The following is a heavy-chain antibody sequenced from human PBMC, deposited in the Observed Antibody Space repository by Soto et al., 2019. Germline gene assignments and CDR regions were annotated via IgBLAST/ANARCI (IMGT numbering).Heavy chain of an antibody. D-gene: IGHD3-22*01. Sequence: PSETLSLTCTVSGGSVSSGSYYWSWIRQPPGKRLEWIGYIYYSGSTNYNPSLKSRVTISVDTSKNQFSLKLSSVTAADTAVYYCARVFGSGYLSYFQHWGQGTLVTVSS. V-gene: IGHV4-61*01. CDR1: GGSVSSGSYY. CDR2: IYYSGST. J-gene: IGHJ1*01. CDR3: ARVFGSGYLSYFQH.